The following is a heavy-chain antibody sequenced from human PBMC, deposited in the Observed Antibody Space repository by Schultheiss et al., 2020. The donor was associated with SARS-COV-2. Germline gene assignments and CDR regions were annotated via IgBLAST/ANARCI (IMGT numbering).Heavy chain of an antibody. CDR2: ISGSGGST. D-gene: IGHD3-10*01. V-gene: IGHV3-23*01. CDR3: ARDWFGDY. CDR1: GFTFRNTG. Sequence: GESLKISCAASGFTFRNTGMHWVRQAPGKGLEWVSAISGSGGSTYYADSVKGRFTISRDNSKNTLDLQMNSLRAEDTAVYYCARDWFGDYWGQGTLVTVSS. J-gene: IGHJ4*02.